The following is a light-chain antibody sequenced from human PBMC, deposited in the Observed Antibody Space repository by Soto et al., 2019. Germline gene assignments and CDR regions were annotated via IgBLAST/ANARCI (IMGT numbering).Light chain of an antibody. V-gene: IGLV2-14*01. CDR3: FSYTANDNWV. J-gene: IGLJ3*02. CDR1: SSDVGGYNY. Sequence: QSVLTQPASVSGSPGQSITISCTGTSSDVGGYNYVSWYQQHPGKAPKLMIYEVSNRPSGVSNRFSGSKSGNTASLTISGLQTADEADYFCFSYTANDNWVFGGGTKLTVL. CDR2: EVS.